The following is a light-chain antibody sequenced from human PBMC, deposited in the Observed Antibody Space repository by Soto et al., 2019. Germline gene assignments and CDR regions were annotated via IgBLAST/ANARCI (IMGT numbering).Light chain of an antibody. V-gene: IGKV3-15*01. CDR2: GAS. Sequence: EIVLTQSPVTLSVSPGERVTLSCRASQRLRSNLAWYQQKPGQAPRLLIYGASTRATGIPARFSGSGSGTEFTLTISRLEPEDFALYYCQQFSSYPLTFGGGTKVDIK. CDR1: QRLRSN. CDR3: QQFSSYPLT. J-gene: IGKJ4*01.